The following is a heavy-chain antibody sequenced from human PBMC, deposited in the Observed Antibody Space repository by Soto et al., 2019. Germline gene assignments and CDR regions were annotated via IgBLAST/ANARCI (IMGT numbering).Heavy chain of an antibody. J-gene: IGHJ6*02. CDR1: GFTFDDYA. V-gene: IGHV3-9*01. Sequence: ESGGGLAQPGRSLRLSCAASGFTFDDYAMHWVRQTPGKGLEWVSGISWNGASMDYADSVKARFTISRDNGENSLYLQMNSLRAEDTALYYCAKDIAGRGSFYYYYGMDVWGQGTTVTVSS. D-gene: IGHD3-10*01. CDR2: ISWNGASM. CDR3: AKDIAGRGSFYYYYGMDV.